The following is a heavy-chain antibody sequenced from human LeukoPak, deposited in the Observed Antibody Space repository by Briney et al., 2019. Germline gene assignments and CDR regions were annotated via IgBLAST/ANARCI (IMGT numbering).Heavy chain of an antibody. D-gene: IGHD5-18*01. CDR2: ISYDGNNK. CDR1: GFTFSSYA. J-gene: IGHJ6*02. V-gene: IGHV3-30-3*01. CDR3: ARDRVQLWNYGMDV. Sequence: GRSLRLSCAASGFTFSSYAMHWVRQAPGEGLEWVAVISYDGNNKYYADSVKGRFTISRDNSKNTLYLQMNSLRAEDTAVYYCARDRVQLWNYGMDVWGQGTTVTVSS.